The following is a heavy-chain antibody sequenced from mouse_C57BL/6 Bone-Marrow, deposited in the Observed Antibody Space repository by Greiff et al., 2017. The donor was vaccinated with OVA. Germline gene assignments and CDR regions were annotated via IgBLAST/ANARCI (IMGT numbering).Heavy chain of an antibody. J-gene: IGHJ3*01. D-gene: IGHD4-1*01. Sequence: EVKLMESGPELVKPGASVKISCKASGYAFTGYYMNWVKQSPGKSLEWIGEINPSTGGTTYNQKFKAKATLTVDKSSSTAYMQLKSLTSEDSAVYYCARGGTSPFAYWGQGTLVTVSA. V-gene: IGHV1-42*01. CDR3: ARGGTSPFAY. CDR1: GYAFTGYY. CDR2: INPSTGGT.